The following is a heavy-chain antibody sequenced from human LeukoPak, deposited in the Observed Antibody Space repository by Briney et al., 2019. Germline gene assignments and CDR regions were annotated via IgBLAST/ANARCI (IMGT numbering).Heavy chain of an antibody. D-gene: IGHD2-15*01. J-gene: IGHJ4*02. CDR1: GFTFSTYA. CDR3: AARPGEVAVPYDY. Sequence: GGSLRLSCAASGFTFSTYAMTWVRQAPGKGLEWVSLISRGGDVTYYADSVKGRFTISRDSSKNTLYLQMHSLKAEDTAVYYCAARPGEVAVPYDYWGQGTLVTVSS. CDR2: ISRGGDVT. V-gene: IGHV3-23*01.